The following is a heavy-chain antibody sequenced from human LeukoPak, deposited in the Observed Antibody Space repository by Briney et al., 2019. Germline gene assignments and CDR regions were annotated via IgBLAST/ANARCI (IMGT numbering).Heavy chain of an antibody. D-gene: IGHD2-21*02. J-gene: IGHJ5*02. V-gene: IGHV1-2*02. CDR3: ARHVGFGDPTWGWSEWFDP. CDR1: GYTFTGYY. Sequence: ASVKVSCKASGYTFTGYYMHWVRQAPGQGLEWMGWINPNSGGTNYAQKFQGRVTMTRDTSISTAYMELSRLRSDDAAVYYCARHVGFGDPTWGWSEWFDPWGQGTLVTVSS. CDR2: INPNSGGT.